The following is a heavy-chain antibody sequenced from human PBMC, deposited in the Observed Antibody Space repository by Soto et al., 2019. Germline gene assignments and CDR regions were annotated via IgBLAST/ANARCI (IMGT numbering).Heavy chain of an antibody. CDR1: GYTFTSYD. CDR3: ARGDLQAMYDFWRLKPLNCYYYYMDV. J-gene: IGHJ6*03. Sequence: GASVKVSCKASGYTFTSYDINWVRQATGQGLEWMGWMNPNSGNTGYAQKFQGRVTMTRNTSISTAYMELSSLRSEDTAVYYCARGDLQAMYDFWRLKPLNCYYYYMDVWGKGTTVTVSS. D-gene: IGHD3-3*01. CDR2: MNPNSGNT. V-gene: IGHV1-8*01.